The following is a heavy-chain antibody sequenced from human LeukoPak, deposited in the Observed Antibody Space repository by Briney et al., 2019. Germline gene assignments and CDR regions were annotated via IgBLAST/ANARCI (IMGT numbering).Heavy chain of an antibody. Sequence: GGSLRLSCAASGFTFSSYGMHWVRQAPGKGLEWVAVISYDGSNKYYADSVKGRFTISRDNSKNTLYLQMNSLRAEDTAVYYCAKDGWYYDSSGYFDYWGQGTLVTVSS. V-gene: IGHV3-30*18. CDR1: GFTFSSYG. CDR3: AKDGWYYDSSGYFDY. CDR2: ISYDGSNK. D-gene: IGHD3-22*01. J-gene: IGHJ4*02.